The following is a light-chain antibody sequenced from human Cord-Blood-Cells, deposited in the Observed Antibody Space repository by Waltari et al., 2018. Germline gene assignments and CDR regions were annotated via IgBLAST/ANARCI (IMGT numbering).Light chain of an antibody. V-gene: IGKV3-11*01. CDR1: QSVSSY. Sequence: EIVLPQSPATLSLSPGESATLSCRASQSVSSYLAWYQQTPGKAPRLLIYDASNRATGIPARFSGIGSGTDFTLTISSLEPEDFAVYYCQQRSNWPPRYTFGQGTKLEIK. J-gene: IGKJ2*01. CDR2: DAS. CDR3: QQRSNWPPRYT.